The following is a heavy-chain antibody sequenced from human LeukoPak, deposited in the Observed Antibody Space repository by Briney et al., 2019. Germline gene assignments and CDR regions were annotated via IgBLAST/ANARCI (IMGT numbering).Heavy chain of an antibody. J-gene: IGHJ4*02. CDR1: GFTSSDYT. CDR3: AKVKEEGTSLDY. CDR2: ISVSDDST. D-gene: IGHD3-10*01. V-gene: IGHV3-23*01. Sequence: GGSLRLSCAASGFTSSDYTMNWVRQAPGKGLEWVSGISVSDDSTYYADSVKGQFTISRDNSKNTLYLQMNSLRAEDTAVYYCAKVKEEGTSLDYWGQGTLVTVSS.